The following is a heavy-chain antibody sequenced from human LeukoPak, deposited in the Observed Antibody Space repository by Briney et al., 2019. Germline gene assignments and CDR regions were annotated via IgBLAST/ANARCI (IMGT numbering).Heavy chain of an antibody. V-gene: IGHV4-34*01. J-gene: IGHJ5*02. D-gene: IGHD2-15*01. CDR1: GGSFSSYY. CDR2: IYHTGSN. Sequence: SETLSLTCAVYGGSFSSYYWSWIRQPPGKGLEWIGEIYHTGSNNYNPSLKSRVTMSVDKSKNQFSLKLSSVTAADTAVYYCARLRYCSGGSCYSSWFDPWGQGTLDTVSS. CDR3: ARLRYCSGGSCYSSWFDP.